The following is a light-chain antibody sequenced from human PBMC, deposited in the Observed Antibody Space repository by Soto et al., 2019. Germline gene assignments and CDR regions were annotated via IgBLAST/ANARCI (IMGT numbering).Light chain of an antibody. V-gene: IGKV1-39*01. CDR2: GAS. CDR1: QTINNY. CDR3: QQTYSTPYI. Sequence: DIQLTQSPPSLSASVGDRVTITCRASQTINNYVNWYQQEPGKAPKLLIYGASSLQSGVPSRFSGSGFGTDXTLXXSSLQPEDFVIXYXQQTYSTPYIFGGGTKLDI. J-gene: IGKJ2*01.